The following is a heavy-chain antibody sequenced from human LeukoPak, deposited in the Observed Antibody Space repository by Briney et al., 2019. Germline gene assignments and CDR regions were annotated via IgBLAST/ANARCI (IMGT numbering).Heavy chain of an antibody. Sequence: PGGSLRLSCAASGFTFSSYSMNWVRQAPGKGLEWVAVISYDGSNKYYADSVKGRFTISRDNSKNTLYLQMNSLRAEDTAVYYCAREGGGYEGNYYYYYGMDVWGQGTTVTVSS. D-gene: IGHD5-12*01. V-gene: IGHV3-30*03. CDR3: AREGGGYEGNYYYYYGMDV. CDR2: ISYDGSNK. J-gene: IGHJ6*02. CDR1: GFTFSSYS.